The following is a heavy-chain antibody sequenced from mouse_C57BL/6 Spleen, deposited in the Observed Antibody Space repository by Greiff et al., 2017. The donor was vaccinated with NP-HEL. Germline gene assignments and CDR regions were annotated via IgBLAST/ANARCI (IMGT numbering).Heavy chain of an antibody. D-gene: IGHD2-12*01. CDR1: GFTFSDYY. V-gene: IGHV5-12*01. CDR2: ISNGGGST. Sequence: VQLKESGGGLVQPGGSLKLSCAASGFTFSDYYMYWVRQTPEKRLEWVAYISNGGGSTYYPDTVKGRFTISRDNAKNTLYLQMSRLKSEDTAMYYCARLNDGGYYFDYWGQGTTLTVSS. CDR3: ARLNDGGYYFDY. J-gene: IGHJ2*01.